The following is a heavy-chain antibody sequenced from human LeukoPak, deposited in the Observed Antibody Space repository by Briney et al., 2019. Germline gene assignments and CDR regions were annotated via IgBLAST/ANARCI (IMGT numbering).Heavy chain of an antibody. D-gene: IGHD3-10*01. Sequence: GGSLRLSCAAPGFSFNDYYRSWIRQAPGKGLEWVSYISIIGSTIYYADSVKGRFTISRDNDKNSLYLQMNSLRAEDTAVYYCASLYGSGSYYNPYYYGMDVWGQGTTVTVSS. CDR1: GFSFNDYY. V-gene: IGHV3-11*01. CDR3: ASLYGSGSYYNPYYYGMDV. J-gene: IGHJ6*02. CDR2: ISIIGSTI.